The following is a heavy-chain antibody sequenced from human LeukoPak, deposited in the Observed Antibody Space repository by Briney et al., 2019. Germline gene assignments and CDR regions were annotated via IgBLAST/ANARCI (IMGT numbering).Heavy chain of an antibody. V-gene: IGHV4-4*02. CDR2: IYHSGST. J-gene: IGHJ3*02. CDR1: GGSISSSNW. D-gene: IGHD1-26*01. Sequence: SETLSLTCAVSGGSISSSNWWSWVRQPPGKGLEWIGEIYHSGSTNYNPSLKSRVTISVDKSKNQFSLKLSSVTAADTAVYYCARDRIVGATHDAFDIWAKGQWSPSLQ. CDR3: ARDRIVGATHDAFDI.